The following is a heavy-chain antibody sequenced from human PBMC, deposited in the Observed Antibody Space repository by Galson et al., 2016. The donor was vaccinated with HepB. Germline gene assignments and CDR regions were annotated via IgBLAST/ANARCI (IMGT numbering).Heavy chain of an antibody. J-gene: IGHJ6*02. V-gene: IGHV4-59*01. CDR3: ARDDNGGWYGFHYGMDV. CDR1: GAPIRGYY. Sequence: VTLSLTCTVSGAPIRGYYLSWIPQPPGKGLEWIGYIYYNGRTNYNRSLKSRVTISVDKSKNQFSLKLSSVTAADTAVYYCARDDNGGWYGFHYGMDVWGQGTTVTVSS. CDR2: IYYNGRT. D-gene: IGHD6-19*01.